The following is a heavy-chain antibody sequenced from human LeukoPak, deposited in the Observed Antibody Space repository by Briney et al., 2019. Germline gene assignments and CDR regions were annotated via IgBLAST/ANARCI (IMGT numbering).Heavy chain of an antibody. Sequence: ASVKVSCKASGYTFTSYAMNWVRQAPGQGLEWMGWINTNTGNPTYAQGFTGRFVFSLDTSVSTAYLETSSLKAEDTAVYYCARGYTKDMTSVTHFDYWGQGTLVTVSS. D-gene: IGHD4-17*01. V-gene: IGHV7-4-1*02. CDR1: GYTFTSYA. CDR2: INTNTGNP. J-gene: IGHJ4*02. CDR3: ARGYTKDMTSVTHFDY.